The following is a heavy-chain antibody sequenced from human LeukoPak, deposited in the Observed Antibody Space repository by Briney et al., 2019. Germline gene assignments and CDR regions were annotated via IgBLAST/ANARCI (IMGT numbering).Heavy chain of an antibody. Sequence: ASVKVSCKASGYTFTSYGISWVRQAPGQGLEWMGGIIPIFGTANYAQKFQGRVTITADESTSTAYMELSSLRSEDTAVYYCASLAYYSYGPRYFDYWGQGTLVTVSS. CDR2: IIPIFGTA. V-gene: IGHV1-69*13. CDR1: GYTFTSYG. D-gene: IGHD5-18*01. J-gene: IGHJ4*02. CDR3: ASLAYYSYGPRYFDY.